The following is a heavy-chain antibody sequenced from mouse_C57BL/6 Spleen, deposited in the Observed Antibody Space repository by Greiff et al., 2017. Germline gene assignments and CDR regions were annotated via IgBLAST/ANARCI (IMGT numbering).Heavy chain of an antibody. Sequence: QVQLQQPGAELVRPGSSVKLSCKASGYTFTSYWMDWVKQRPGQGLEWIGNIYPSDSETNYNQKFKDKATLTVDKSSSTAYMQLSSLTSEDSAVYYCARGDCGSSYYAMDYWGQGTSVTVSS. CDR2: IYPSDSET. CDR1: GYTFTSYW. J-gene: IGHJ4*01. V-gene: IGHV1-61*01. CDR3: ARGDCGSSYYAMDY. D-gene: IGHD1-1*01.